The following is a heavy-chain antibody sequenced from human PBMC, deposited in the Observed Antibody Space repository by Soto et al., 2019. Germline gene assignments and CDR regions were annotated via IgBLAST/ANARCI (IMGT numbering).Heavy chain of an antibody. CDR3: ARGEGFGDP. CDR2: INAYNGNT. V-gene: IGHV1-18*01. J-gene: IGHJ5*02. CDR1: GYTFSSYG. D-gene: IGHD3-10*01. Sequence: QVQLVQSGAEVKKPGASVKVSCKASGYTFSSYGISWLRQAPGQGLEWMGWINAYNGNTNYAQKLQGRNNMTTDTSTTTAYKATRSLRSDDTVVYYCARGEGFGDPWEQGTLATVSS.